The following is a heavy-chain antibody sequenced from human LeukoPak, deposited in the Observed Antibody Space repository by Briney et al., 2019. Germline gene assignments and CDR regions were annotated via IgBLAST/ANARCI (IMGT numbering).Heavy chain of an antibody. CDR1: GFTVSSNY. CDR2: IYSGGST. Sequence: PGGSLRLSCTASGFTVSSNYMSWVRQAPGKGLEWVSVIYSGGSTYYADSVKGRFTISRDNSKNTLYLQMNSLRAEDTAVYYCAKLGGHSGRTLDYWGQGTLVTVSS. D-gene: IGHD3-16*01. CDR3: AKLGGHSGRTLDY. V-gene: IGHV3-53*01. J-gene: IGHJ4*02.